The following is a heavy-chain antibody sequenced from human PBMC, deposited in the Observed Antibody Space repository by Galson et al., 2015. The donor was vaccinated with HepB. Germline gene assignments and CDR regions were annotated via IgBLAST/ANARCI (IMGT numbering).Heavy chain of an antibody. V-gene: IGHV3-48*02. CDR1: GFTFSSYS. CDR2: ISSSSSTI. J-gene: IGHJ5*02. D-gene: IGHD4-17*01. CDR3: ARQDYGDYNWFDP. Sequence: SLRLSCAASGFTFSSYSMNWVRQAPGKGLEWVSYISSSSSTIYYADSVKGRFTISRDNAKNSLYLQMNSLRDEDTAVYYCARQDYGDYNWFDPWGQGTLVTVSS.